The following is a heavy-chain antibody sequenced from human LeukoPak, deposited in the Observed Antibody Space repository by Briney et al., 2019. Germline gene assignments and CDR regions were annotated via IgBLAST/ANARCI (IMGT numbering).Heavy chain of an antibody. V-gene: IGHV1-2*02. J-gene: IGHJ1*01. CDR1: GYTFTGYY. CDR3: ARGPSTYYYDSSGYYIGQH. CDR2: INPNSGGT. D-gene: IGHD3-22*01. Sequence: ASVKVSCKASGYTFTGYYMHWVRQAPGQGLEWMGWINPNSGGTNYAQKFQDRVTMTRDTSISTAYMELSRLRSDDTAVYYCARGPSTYYYDSSGYYIGQHWGQGTLVTVSS.